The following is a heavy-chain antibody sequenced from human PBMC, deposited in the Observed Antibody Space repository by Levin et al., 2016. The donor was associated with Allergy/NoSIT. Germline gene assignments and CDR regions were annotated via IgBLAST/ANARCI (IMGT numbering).Heavy chain of an antibody. CDR2: ISYSGST. D-gene: IGHD3/OR15-3a*01. CDR1: GDSVSSGSYY. Sequence: SETLSLTCTVSGDSVSSGSYYWSWIRQPPGKGLEWIGYISYSGSTDYNPSLKSRVTISVDTSKNQFSLKLSSVTAADTAVYYCARESVWTGSYYYYMDVWDKGTTVTVSS. V-gene: IGHV4-61*01. CDR3: ARESVWTGSYYYYMDV. J-gene: IGHJ6*03.